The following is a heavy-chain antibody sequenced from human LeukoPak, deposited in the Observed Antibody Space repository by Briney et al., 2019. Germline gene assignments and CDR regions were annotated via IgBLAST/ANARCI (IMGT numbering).Heavy chain of an antibody. CDR3: ARGGSTSSSSHFHH. D-gene: IGHD6-6*01. J-gene: IGHJ1*01. Sequence: GGSLRLSCAASGFTFSSYAMSWVRQAPGKGLEWVLGISASGGSSYYADSVKGRFTISRDNSKTTLYLQMNSLRGEDTAVYYCARGGSTSSSSHFHHWGQGTLVTVSS. V-gene: IGHV3-23*01. CDR2: ISASGGSS. CDR1: GFTFSSYA.